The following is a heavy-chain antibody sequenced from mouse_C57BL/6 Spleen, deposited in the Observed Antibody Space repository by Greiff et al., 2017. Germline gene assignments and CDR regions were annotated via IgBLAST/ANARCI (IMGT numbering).Heavy chain of an antibody. CDR1: GFTFSSYA. V-gene: IGHV5-9-1*02. J-gene: IGHJ4*01. D-gene: IGHD1-1*01. CDR2: ISSGGDYI. Sequence: EVMLVESGEGLVKPGGSLKLSCAASGFTFSSYAMSWVRQTPEKRLEWVAYISSGGDYIYYADTVKGRFTISRDNARNTLYLQMSSLKSEDTAMYYCTREGYYGSSSYAMDYWGQGTSVTVSS. CDR3: TREGYYGSSSYAMDY.